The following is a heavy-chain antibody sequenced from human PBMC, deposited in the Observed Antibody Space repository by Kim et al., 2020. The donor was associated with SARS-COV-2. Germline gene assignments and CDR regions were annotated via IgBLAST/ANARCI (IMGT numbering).Heavy chain of an antibody. V-gene: IGHV3-30*01. D-gene: IGHD5-12*01. Sequence: VKGRFTIPRDNSKNKLYLQMNGPRAEDTAVYYCARGEWLRSPLYYYGMDVWGQGTTVTVSS. CDR3: ARGEWLRSPLYYYGMDV. J-gene: IGHJ6*02.